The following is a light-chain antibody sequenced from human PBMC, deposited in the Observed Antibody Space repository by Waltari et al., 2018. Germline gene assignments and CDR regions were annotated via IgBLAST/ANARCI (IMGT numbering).Light chain of an antibody. J-gene: IGKJ4*01. Sequence: DVVMTQSPDSLSVSLGERATIKCKSSQAILSDANNQNYLAWYQQKPGQPPKLLIHWASIRESGVPDRFLGSGSGTDFTLTISGLQAEDVALYYCQQYYVTHPFTFGGGTKVEI. CDR1: QAILSDANNQNY. CDR2: WAS. CDR3: QQYYVTHPFT. V-gene: IGKV4-1*01.